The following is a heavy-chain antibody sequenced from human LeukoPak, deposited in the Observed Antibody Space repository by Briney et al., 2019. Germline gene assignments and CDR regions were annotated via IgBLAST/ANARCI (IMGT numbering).Heavy chain of an antibody. D-gene: IGHD4-17*01. J-gene: IGHJ4*02. CDR2: ISSSGSTI. CDR3: AREQPVTSLDY. Sequence: PGGSLGLSCAASGFTFSDYYTSWIRQAPGRGLERVSYISSSGSTIYYADSVKGRFTISRDNAKNSLYLQMNSLRAEDTAVYYCAREQPVTSLDYGGKGTLVTASS. V-gene: IGHV3-11*04. CDR1: GFTFSDYY.